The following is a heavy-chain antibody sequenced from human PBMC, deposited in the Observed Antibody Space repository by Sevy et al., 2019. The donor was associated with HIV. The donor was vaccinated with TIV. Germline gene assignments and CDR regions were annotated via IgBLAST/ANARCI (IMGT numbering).Heavy chain of an antibody. D-gene: IGHD3-10*01. V-gene: IGHV3-21*01. CDR2: ISSSSSYI. Sequence: GGSLRLSCAASGFTFSSYSMNWVRQAPGKGLEWVSSISSSSSYIYYADSVKGRFTISRDKAKNSLYLQMNSLRAEDTAVYYCARTYGSGSYRLDPWGQGTLVTVSS. J-gene: IGHJ5*02. CDR1: GFTFSSYS. CDR3: ARTYGSGSYRLDP.